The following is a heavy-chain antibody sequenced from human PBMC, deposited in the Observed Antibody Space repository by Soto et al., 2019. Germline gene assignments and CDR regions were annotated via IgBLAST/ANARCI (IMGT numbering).Heavy chain of an antibody. CDR3: ARIRNTRGSGWYYFDY. CDR2: IDWGDEK. J-gene: IGHJ4*02. V-gene: IGHV2-70*01. CDR1: GLSLSTSGMC. Sequence: GPTLVNPTQTLTLTCTFSGLSLSTSGMCVSWIRQPPGKALEWLALIDWGDEKYYSTSLKTRLTISKDTSNNQVVLTMTNMDPVDTATYYCARIRNTRGSGWYYFDYWGQGTLVTVSS. D-gene: IGHD6-19*01.